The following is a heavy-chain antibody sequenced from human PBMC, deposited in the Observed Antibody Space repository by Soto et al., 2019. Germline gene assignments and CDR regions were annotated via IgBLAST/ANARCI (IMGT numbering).Heavy chain of an antibody. CDR1: GFTFSGSA. J-gene: IGHJ6*02. CDR2: IRSKANSYAT. D-gene: IGHD3-3*01. Sequence: EVQLVESGGGLVQPGGSLKLSCAASGFTFSGSAMHWVRQASGKGLEWVGRIRSKANSYATAYAASVKGRFTISRDDSKNTAYLQMNSLKTEDTGVYDCTNLHYDFWSPWGMDVWGQGTTVTVSS. CDR3: TNLHYDFWSPWGMDV. V-gene: IGHV3-73*01.